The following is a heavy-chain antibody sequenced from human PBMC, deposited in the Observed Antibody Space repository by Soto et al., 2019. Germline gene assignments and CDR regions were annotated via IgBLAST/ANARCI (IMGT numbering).Heavy chain of an antibody. CDR1: GGSSISYY. CDR3: ARDHVPAAMGLFRWFDP. V-gene: IGHV4-59*01. CDR2: IYYSGST. Sequence: ETLSLPCTVSGGSSISYYRSWIRQPPGKGLEWIGYIYYSGSTNYIPSLKSRVTISVDTSKNQFSLKLSSVTAADTAVYYCARDHVPAAMGLFRWFDPWGQGTLVT. D-gene: IGHD2-2*01. J-gene: IGHJ5*02.